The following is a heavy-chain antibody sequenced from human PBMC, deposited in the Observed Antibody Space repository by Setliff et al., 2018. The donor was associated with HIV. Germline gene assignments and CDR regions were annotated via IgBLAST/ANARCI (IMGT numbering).Heavy chain of an antibody. CDR3: TRRDVTTGMDS. D-gene: IGHD4-17*01. CDR1: GGSISSSSYY. CDR2: IFYTGST. J-gene: IGHJ4*02. V-gene: IGHV4-39*01. Sequence: PSETLSLTCTVSGGSISSSSYYWDWIRQPPGKSLEWVGSIFYTGSTNYRPSLESRVIVSLDTSKNQFSLKLSSVTAADTAVYYCTRRDVTTGMDSWGPGILVTVFS.